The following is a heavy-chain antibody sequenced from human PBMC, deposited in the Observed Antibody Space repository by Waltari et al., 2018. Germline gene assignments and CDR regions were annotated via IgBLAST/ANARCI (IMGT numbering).Heavy chain of an antibody. Sequence: QVHLQESGPGLVKSSETLSLTCAVSGYSISSGYYWGWIRQPPGKGLEWIGSIFHTGTTYYNPSLKSRVTISVDKSKNQFSLKFNSVTAADTAVYYCARVHWGSSGNWFDPWGQGTPVIVSS. CDR2: IFHTGTT. J-gene: IGHJ5*02. V-gene: IGHV4-38-2*01. CDR3: ARVHWGSSGNWFDP. CDR1: GYSISSGYY. D-gene: IGHD1-26*01.